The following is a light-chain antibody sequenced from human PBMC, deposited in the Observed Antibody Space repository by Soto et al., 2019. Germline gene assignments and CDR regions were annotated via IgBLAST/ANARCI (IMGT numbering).Light chain of an antibody. CDR2: EVN. V-gene: IGLV2-14*01. J-gene: IGLJ3*02. CDR3: CSYTGTTSPWV. CDR1: SSDIGAYDY. Sequence: QSALTQPASVSGSPGESIIISCTGSSSDIGAYDYVSWYQHHPGRAPKVIIFEVNDRASGVSHRFSGSKSGNTASLTISGLQAEVEADYYCCSYTGTTSPWVFGGGTKLTVL.